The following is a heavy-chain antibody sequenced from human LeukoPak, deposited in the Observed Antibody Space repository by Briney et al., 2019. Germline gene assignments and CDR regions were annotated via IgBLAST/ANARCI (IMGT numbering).Heavy chain of an antibody. CDR2: VYYSGSA. J-gene: IGHJ4*02. D-gene: IGHD3-10*01. CDR1: GDSITNTNYC. V-gene: IGHV4-39*01. Sequence: SETLSLTCSVSGDSITNTNYCWGWIRRPPGKGLEWIGSVYYSGSALHNPSLQSRVTLSVDTSKNQFSLKLISVTAADTAVYHCARHGGDASASSKFDYWGQGPPLIVSS. CDR3: ARHGGDASASSKFDY.